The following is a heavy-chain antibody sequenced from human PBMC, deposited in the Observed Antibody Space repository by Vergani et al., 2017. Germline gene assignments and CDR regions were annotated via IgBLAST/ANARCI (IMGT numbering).Heavy chain of an antibody. D-gene: IGHD1-1*01. Sequence: EVELVQSGPEMRKPGESLKISCKGSEYSFGNYWIGWVRQMPGKGLEWMGIIYPADSDTRYSPSFQGQVTISADKSISTAFLQWDSLKASDTALYYCARHTTYTDYWCQETMVTVAS. CDR3: ARHTTYTDY. V-gene: IGHV5-51*01. J-gene: IGHJ4*02. CDR1: EYSFGNYW. CDR2: IYPADSDT.